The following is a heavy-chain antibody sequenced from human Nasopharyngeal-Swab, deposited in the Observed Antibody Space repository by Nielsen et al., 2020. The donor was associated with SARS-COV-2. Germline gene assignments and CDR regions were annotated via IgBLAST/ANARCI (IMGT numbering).Heavy chain of an antibody. J-gene: IGHJ6*03. CDR3: ARQAYCGGDCFTYYYYYYMDV. D-gene: IGHD2-21*01. CDR2: IDPSDSYT. CDR1: GYSFTSYW. V-gene: IGHV5-10-1*01. Sequence: GGSLRLSCKGSGYSFTSYWISWVRQMPGKGLEWMGRIDPSDSYTNYSPSFQGHVTISTDKSISTAYLQWSSLKASDTAMYYCARQAYCGGDCFTYYYYYYMDVWGKGTTVTVSS.